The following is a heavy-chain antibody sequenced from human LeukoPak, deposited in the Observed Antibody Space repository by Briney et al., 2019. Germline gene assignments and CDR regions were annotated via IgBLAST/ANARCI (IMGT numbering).Heavy chain of an antibody. CDR3: ARHGWDYPSGTYYTFDP. D-gene: IGHD3-10*01. CDR1: GGSISSYY. CDR2: IYISGST. Sequence: SETLSLTCTVSGGSISSYYWSWIRQPAGKGLEWIGRIYISGSTNYNPSLKSRVTMSVDTSKNQFSLKLSSVTAADTAMYYCARHGWDYPSGTYYTFDPWGQGTLVTVSS. J-gene: IGHJ5*02. V-gene: IGHV4-4*07.